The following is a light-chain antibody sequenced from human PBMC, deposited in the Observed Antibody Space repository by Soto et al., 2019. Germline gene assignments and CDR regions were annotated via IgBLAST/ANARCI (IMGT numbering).Light chain of an antibody. CDR3: QQYNSYPYT. J-gene: IGKJ2*01. CDR1: QSISGISCW. V-gene: IGKV1-5*01. CDR2: DAS. Sequence: DIQMTQSPSTLSASVGDRVTISCRASQSISGISCWLAWYQQKPGKAPKLLIYDASSLEGGVPSRFSGGGSGTEFTLTISSLQPDDFATYYCQQYNSYPYTFGQGTKLEIK.